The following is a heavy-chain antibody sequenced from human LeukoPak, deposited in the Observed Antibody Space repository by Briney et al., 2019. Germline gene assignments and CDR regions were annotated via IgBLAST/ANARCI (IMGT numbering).Heavy chain of an antibody. CDR2: IKPDGSET. D-gene: IGHD3-3*01. J-gene: IGHJ4*02. CDR3: ARDFWGAYRVDFFDF. CDR1: GFTFSNYW. V-gene: IGHV3-7*01. Sequence: PGGSLRLSCAASGFTFSNYWMSWVRRAPGKGLEWAANIKPDGSETYYVDSVRGRFTISRDNAQNSLYLQMNSLGADDTAIYYCARDFWGAYRVDFFDFWGQGTLVTVSS.